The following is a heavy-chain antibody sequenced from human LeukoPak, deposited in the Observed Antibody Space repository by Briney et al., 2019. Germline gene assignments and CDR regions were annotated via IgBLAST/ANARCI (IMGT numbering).Heavy chain of an antibody. CDR1: GGSISSYY. Sequence: KPSETLSLTCTVSGGSISSYYWSWIRQPPGKGLEWIGYTYYSGSTNYNPSLKSRVTISVDTSKNQFSLKLSSVTAADTAVYYCARRTRYYYYMDVWGKGTTVTVSS. J-gene: IGHJ6*03. V-gene: IGHV4-59*08. CDR2: TYYSGST. CDR3: ARRTRYYYYMDV.